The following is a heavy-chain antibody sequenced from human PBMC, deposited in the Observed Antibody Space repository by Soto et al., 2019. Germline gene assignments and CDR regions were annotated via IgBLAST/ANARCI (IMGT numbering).Heavy chain of an antibody. CDR1: GGTFSSYA. CDR3: ASHVLITGSTCYYKY. CDR2: IIPIFGTA. J-gene: IGHJ4*02. D-gene: IGHD1-7*01. Sequence: SVSVSCKASGGTFSSYAISWVRQAPGQWRELMGGIIPIFGTANYAQKFQGRVTITADESTSTAYMELSSLRSEDTAVYYCASHVLITGSTCYYKYWGQGTLVNVSS. V-gene: IGHV1-69*13.